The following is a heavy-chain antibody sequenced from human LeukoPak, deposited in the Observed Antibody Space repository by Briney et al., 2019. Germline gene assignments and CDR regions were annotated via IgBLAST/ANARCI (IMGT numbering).Heavy chain of an antibody. D-gene: IGHD2-2*01. Sequence: GGSLRLSCAASGFTFSSYAMSWVRQAPGKGLEWVSAISGSGGSTYYADSVKGRFTISRDNSKNTLYLQMNSLRAEDTAVYYCAKGYSIVVVPAAPPGDPWGQGTLVTASS. V-gene: IGHV3-23*01. CDR1: GFTFSSYA. CDR3: AKGYSIVVVPAAPPGDP. CDR2: ISGSGGST. J-gene: IGHJ5*02.